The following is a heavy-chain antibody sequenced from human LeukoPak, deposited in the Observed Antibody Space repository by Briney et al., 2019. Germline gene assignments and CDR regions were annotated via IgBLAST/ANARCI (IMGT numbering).Heavy chain of an antibody. CDR2: IKSKTDGGTT. V-gene: IGHV3-15*01. CDR1: GFTFSNAW. D-gene: IGHD1-26*01. CDR3: AKFWGVGALRSFDI. J-gene: IGHJ3*02. Sequence: GGSLRLSCAASGFTFSNAWMSWVRQAPGKGLEWVGRIKSKTDGGTTDYAAPVKGRFTISRDDSKNTLYLQMYSLRAEDTAVYYCAKFWGVGALRSFDIWGQGTMVTVSS.